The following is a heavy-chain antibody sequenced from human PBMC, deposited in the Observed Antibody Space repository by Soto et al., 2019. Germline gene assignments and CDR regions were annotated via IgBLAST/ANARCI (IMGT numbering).Heavy chain of an antibody. V-gene: IGHV4-59*01. CDR2: ISYSGNT. CDR3: AGLRGYSGSTIDY. Sequence: QVQLQESGPGLVKPSETLSLTCSVSGDSIISGYWSWIRQPPGKGLEWIGYISYSGNTNYNPSLKSRVPMSVDTPKTQFSLRLSSVTTADTAVYYCAGLRGYSGSTIDYWGQGTLVTVCS. J-gene: IGHJ4*02. CDR1: GDSIISGY. D-gene: IGHD2-15*01.